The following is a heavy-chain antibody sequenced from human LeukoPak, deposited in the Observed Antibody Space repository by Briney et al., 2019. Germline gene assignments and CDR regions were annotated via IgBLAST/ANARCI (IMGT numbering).Heavy chain of an antibody. V-gene: IGHV3-30-3*01. D-gene: IGHD3-22*01. Sequence: PGRSLRLSCAASGFTFSSYAMHWVRQAPGKGLEWVAVISYDGSNKYYADSVKGRFTISRDNSKNTLYLQMNSLRAEDTAVYYCARDQNDSSGYYSAIFDYWGQGTLVTVSS. CDR3: ARDQNDSSGYYSAIFDY. CDR2: ISYDGSNK. J-gene: IGHJ4*02. CDR1: GFTFSSYA.